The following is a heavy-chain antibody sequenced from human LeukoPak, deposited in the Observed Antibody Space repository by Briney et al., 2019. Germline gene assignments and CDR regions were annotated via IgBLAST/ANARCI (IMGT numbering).Heavy chain of an antibody. CDR3: ARVGQQLVHWFDP. CDR1: GGSISSSSYY. D-gene: IGHD6-13*01. CDR2: IYYSGST. J-gene: IGHJ5*02. Sequence: KASETLSLTCTVSGGSISSSSYYWGWIRQPPGKGLEWIGSIYYSGSTYYNPSLKSRVTISVDTSKNQFSLKLSSVTAADTAVYYCARVGQQLVHWFDPWGQGTLVTVSS. V-gene: IGHV4-39*07.